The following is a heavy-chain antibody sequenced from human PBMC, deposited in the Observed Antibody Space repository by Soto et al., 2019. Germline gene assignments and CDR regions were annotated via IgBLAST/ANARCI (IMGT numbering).Heavy chain of an antibody. D-gene: IGHD1-26*01. CDR1: GFTFDDYA. CDR2: IWYDGSSK. V-gene: IGHV3-33*08. CDR3: ARDVRELTYYYYYYYMDV. J-gene: IGHJ6*03. Sequence: PGGSLRLSCAASGFTFDDYAMHWVRQAPGKGLEWVAGIWYDGSSKYYADSVKGRFTISRDNSKNTLYLQMNSLRAEDTAVYYCARDVRELTYYYYYYYMDVWGKGTTVTVSS.